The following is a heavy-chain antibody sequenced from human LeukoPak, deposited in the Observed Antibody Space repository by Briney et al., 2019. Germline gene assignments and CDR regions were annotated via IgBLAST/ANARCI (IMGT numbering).Heavy chain of an antibody. CDR2: IIPIFGTA. Sequence: SVKVSCKASGGTFSSYAVSWVRQAPGQGLQWMGGIIPIFGTAIYAQKFQGRVTMTEDTSTDTAYMELSSLRSEDTAVYYCATGQTQNFDYWGQGTLVTVSS. V-gene: IGHV1-69*06. D-gene: IGHD1-14*01. J-gene: IGHJ4*02. CDR1: GGTFSSYA. CDR3: ATGQTQNFDY.